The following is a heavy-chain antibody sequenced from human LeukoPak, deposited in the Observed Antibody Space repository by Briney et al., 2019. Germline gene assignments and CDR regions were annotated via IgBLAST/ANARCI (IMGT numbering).Heavy chain of an antibody. Sequence: SETLSLTCAVYGGSFSGYYWGWLRQPPGKGLEWIGEINHDGSTNYNPSLKSRVTISVDTSKNQFSLKLNSVTAADTAVYYCARQEGRSGSYMAILDYWGQGTLVTVSS. J-gene: IGHJ4*02. V-gene: IGHV4-34*01. CDR3: ARQEGRSGSYMAILDY. D-gene: IGHD3-10*01. CDR1: GGSFSGYY. CDR2: INHDGST.